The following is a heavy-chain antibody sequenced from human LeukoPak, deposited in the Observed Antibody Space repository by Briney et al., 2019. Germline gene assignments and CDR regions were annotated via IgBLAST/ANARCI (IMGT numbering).Heavy chain of an antibody. V-gene: IGHV3-30-3*02. D-gene: IGHD3-9*01. CDR3: AKSKGYFDWLSN. CDR2: ISYDGSNK. Sequence: GGSLRLSCAASGFTFSSYAMHWVRQAPGKGLEWVAVISYDGSNKYYADSVKGRFTNSRDNSKNTLYLQMNSLRAEDTAVYYCAKSKGYFDWLSNWGQGTLVTVSS. CDR1: GFTFSSYA. J-gene: IGHJ4*02.